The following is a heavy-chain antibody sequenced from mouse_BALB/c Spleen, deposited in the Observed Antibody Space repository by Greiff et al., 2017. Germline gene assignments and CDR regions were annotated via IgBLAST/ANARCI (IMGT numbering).Heavy chain of an antibody. J-gene: IGHJ2*01. CDR3: ARQGGTFDY. CDR1: GFTFSSYG. CDR2: ISSGGSYT. V-gene: IGHV5-6*01. D-gene: IGHD2-14*01. Sequence: EVMLVESGGDLVKPGGSLKLSCAASGFTFSSYGMSWVRQTPDKRLEWVATISSGGSYTYYPDSVKGRFTISRDNAKNTLYLQMSSLKSEDTAMDYCARQGGTFDYWGQGTTLTVSS.